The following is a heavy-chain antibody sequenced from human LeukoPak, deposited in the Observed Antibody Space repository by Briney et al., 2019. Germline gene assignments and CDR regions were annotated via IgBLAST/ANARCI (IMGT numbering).Heavy chain of an antibody. V-gene: IGHV3-48*01. J-gene: IGHJ4*02. CDR2: IHSSSTPI. CDR1: GFTFSTYG. Sequence: GGSLRLSCTGSGFTFSTYGMNSVRQAPGRGPEWVAYIHSSSTPIYYADSVRGRFTISRDNAKNSLYLQMNSLRSEDTAVYYCAREGYSGYYSHWGQGTLVTVSS. D-gene: IGHD5-12*01. CDR3: AREGYSGYYSH.